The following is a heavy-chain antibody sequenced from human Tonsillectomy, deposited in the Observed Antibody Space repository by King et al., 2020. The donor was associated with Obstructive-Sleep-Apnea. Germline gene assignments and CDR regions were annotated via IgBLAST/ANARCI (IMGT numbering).Heavy chain of an antibody. J-gene: IGHJ4*02. CDR1: GFTFSSYA. CDR3: AKNEGVYCGGDCYYGD. CDR2: ISSSGGST. Sequence: VQLVESGGGLVQPEGSLRLSCAASGFTFSSYAMSWVRQAPGKGLEWVSAISSSGGSTYYADSVKGRFTISRDSAKNTLYLQMNNLRVEDTAVYYSAKNEGVYCGGDCYYGDWGKGTLLTVSS. V-gene: IGHV3-23*04. D-gene: IGHD2-21*02.